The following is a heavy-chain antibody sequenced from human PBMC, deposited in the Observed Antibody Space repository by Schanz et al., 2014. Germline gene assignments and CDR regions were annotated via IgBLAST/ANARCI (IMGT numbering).Heavy chain of an antibody. Sequence: EVQLMESGGGLVKPGGSLRLSCVASGFAFSSFAMTWVRQAPGKGLEWLSYISDSGTYTNYADSVKGRFTISRDNAKNTLYLQMNSLRAEDTAVYYCAKSDAFDIWGQGTLVTVSS. CDR2: ISDSGTYT. V-gene: IGHV3-21*05. J-gene: IGHJ3*02. CDR1: GFAFSSFA. CDR3: AKSDAFDI.